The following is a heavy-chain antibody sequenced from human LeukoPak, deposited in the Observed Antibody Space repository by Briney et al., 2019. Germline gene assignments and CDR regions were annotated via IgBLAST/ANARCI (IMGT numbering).Heavy chain of an antibody. Sequence: GGSLRLSCSASGFTFRSFAMHWVRQAPGKGLEYVSGISGNGGTTSYADSVKGRFTISRDNSKNTLYLQMNSLTTEDTAVYYCATDHGSGSWNYYAKTFDIWGRGTMVTVSS. CDR1: GFTFRSFA. CDR3: ATDHGSGSWNYYAKTFDI. J-gene: IGHJ3*02. D-gene: IGHD3-10*01. V-gene: IGHV3-64*04. CDR2: ISGNGGTT.